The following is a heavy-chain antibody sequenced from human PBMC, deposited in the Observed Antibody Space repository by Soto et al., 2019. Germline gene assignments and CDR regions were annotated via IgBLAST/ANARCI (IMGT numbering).Heavy chain of an antibody. CDR2: IIPILGIA. CDR3: ARDNDYGDYEGWFDP. Sequence: VQLGQCGAEVKKPGSSVKVSCKASGGTFSSYTISWVRQAPGQGLEWMGRIIPILGIANYAQKFQGRVTITADKSTSTAYMELSSLRSEDTAVYYCARDNDYGDYEGWFDPWGQGTLVTVSS. J-gene: IGHJ5*02. D-gene: IGHD4-17*01. CDR1: GGTFSSYT. V-gene: IGHV1-69*02.